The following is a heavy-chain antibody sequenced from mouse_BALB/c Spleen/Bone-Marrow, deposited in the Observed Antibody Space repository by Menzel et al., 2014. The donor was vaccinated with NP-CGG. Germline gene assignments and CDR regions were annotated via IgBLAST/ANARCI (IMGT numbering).Heavy chain of an antibody. Sequence: QVQLQQSGAELVKPGASLKLSCKASGYTFTNYWIHWVKQRPGQGLEWIGEINPSNGRTNYNEKFKTKATLTVDKSSSTAYMQLNSLTSEDSAVYYCASLIAYWGQGTLVTVSA. J-gene: IGHJ3*01. CDR3: ASLIAY. CDR1: GYTFTNYW. V-gene: IGHV1S81*02. CDR2: INPSNGRT.